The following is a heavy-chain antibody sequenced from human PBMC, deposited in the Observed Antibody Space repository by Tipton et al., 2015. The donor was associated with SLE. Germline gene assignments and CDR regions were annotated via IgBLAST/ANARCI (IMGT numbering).Heavy chain of an antibody. CDR2: IYYSGST. V-gene: IGHV4-39*07. Sequence: TLSLTCTVSGGSISSSSYYWGWIRQPPGKGLEWIGSIYYSGSTYYNPSLKSRVTTSVDTSKNQFSLKLNSVTAADTAVYYCARSTDQNWFDPWGQGTLVTVSS. CDR3: ARSTDQNWFDP. CDR1: GGSISSSSYY. J-gene: IGHJ5*02. D-gene: IGHD2-2*01.